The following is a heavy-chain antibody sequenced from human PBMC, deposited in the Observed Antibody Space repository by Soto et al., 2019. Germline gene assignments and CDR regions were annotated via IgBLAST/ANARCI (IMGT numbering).Heavy chain of an antibody. J-gene: IGHJ5*02. CDR3: ARAQYYYGSGRSSNWFDP. CDR1: GGSFSGYY. V-gene: IGHV4-34*01. Sequence: SETLSHTCAVYGGSFSGYYWSWIRQPPGKGLEWIGEINHSGSTNYNPSLKSRVTISVDTSKNQFSLKLSSVTAADTAVYYCARAQYYYGSGRSSNWFDPWGQGTLVTVSS. CDR2: INHSGST. D-gene: IGHD3-10*01.